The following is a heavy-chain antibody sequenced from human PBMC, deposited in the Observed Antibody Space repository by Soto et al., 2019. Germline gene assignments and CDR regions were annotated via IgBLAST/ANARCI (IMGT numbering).Heavy chain of an antibody. CDR1: GYTFTSYD. Sequence: ASVKVSCKASGYTFTSYDINWVRHATGQGLEWMGWMNPNSGNTGYAQKFQGRDTMTRNTSISTAYMELSSLRSEDTALYYPCIAARPTPLNWFDPWGQGTLVTVS. D-gene: IGHD6-6*01. CDR2: MNPNSGNT. J-gene: IGHJ5*02. V-gene: IGHV1-8*01. CDR3: CIAARPTPLNWFDP.